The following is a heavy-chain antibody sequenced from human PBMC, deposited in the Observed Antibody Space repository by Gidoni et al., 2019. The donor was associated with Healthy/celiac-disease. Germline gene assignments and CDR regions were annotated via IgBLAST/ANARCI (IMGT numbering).Heavy chain of an antibody. V-gene: IGHV3-15*01. CDR2: IKSKTDGGTT. CDR3: TTAVVIIKSYYFDY. CDR1: GFTFSNAW. Sequence: EVQLVESGGGLVKPGGSLRLSCAASGFTFSNAWMSWVRQAPGKGLEWVGRIKSKTDGGTTDYAAPVKGRFTISRDDSKNTLYLQMNSLKTEDTAVYYCTTAVVIIKSYYFDYWGQGTLVTVSS. J-gene: IGHJ4*02. D-gene: IGHD3-3*01.